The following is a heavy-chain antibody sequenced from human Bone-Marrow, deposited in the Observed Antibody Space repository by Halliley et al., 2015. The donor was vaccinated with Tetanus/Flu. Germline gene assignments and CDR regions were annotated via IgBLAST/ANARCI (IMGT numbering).Heavy chain of an antibody. D-gene: IGHD3-3*01. J-gene: IGHJ6*02. Sequence: SLRLSCAASGFTVSRFHMSWVRPAPGQGLEWVSVIYSDDYTYYADSVKGRFSISRDNSKNTLYLQMSSLRAEDTAVYYCARETRSDFGVVISNYYGMAVWGQGTTVTVSS. CDR1: GFTVSRFH. CDR2: IYSDDYT. CDR3: ARETRSDFGVVISNYYGMAV. V-gene: IGHV3-53*01.